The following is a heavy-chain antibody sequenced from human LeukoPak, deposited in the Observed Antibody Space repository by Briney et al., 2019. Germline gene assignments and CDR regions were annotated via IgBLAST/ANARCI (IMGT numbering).Heavy chain of an antibody. CDR1: GFTFSSYG. D-gene: IGHD3-9*01. CDR3: AKGIDWYPDY. J-gene: IGHJ4*02. V-gene: IGHV3-23*01. Sequence: GGSLRLSCAASGFTFSSYGMHWVRQAPGKGLEWVSAISGSGGSTYYADSVKGRFTISRDNSKNTLYLQMNSLRAEDTAVYYCAKGIDWYPDYWGQGTLVTVSS. CDR2: ISGSGGST.